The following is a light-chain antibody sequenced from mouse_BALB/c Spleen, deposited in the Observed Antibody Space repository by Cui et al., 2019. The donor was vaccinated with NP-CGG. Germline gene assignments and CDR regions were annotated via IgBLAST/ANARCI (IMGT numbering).Light chain of an antibody. Sequence: QAVVTQESALTTSPGETVTLTCRSSGAVTTSNYANWVQEKPDHLFTGLIGGTNNRVPGVPARFSGSLIGDKAALTITGAQTEDGAIYFCALWYSNHWVFGGGTKLTVL. V-gene: IGLV1*01. J-gene: IGLJ1*01. CDR2: GTN. CDR3: ALWYSNHWV. CDR1: GAVTTSNY.